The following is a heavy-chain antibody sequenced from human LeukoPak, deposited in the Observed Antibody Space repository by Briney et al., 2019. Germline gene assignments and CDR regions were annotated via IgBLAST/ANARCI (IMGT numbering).Heavy chain of an antibody. J-gene: IGHJ5*02. CDR2: IYSGGST. CDR3: VRGIAAGGGNWFDP. D-gene: IGHD6-13*01. V-gene: IGHV3-53*01. Sequence: SGGSLRLSCAASGFTVSGNYMSWVRQAPGKGLECVSVIYSGGSTHYADSVKGRFTISRDNSKNTLYLQMNSLRAEDTAVYYCVRGIAAGGGNWFDPWGQGTLVTVSS. CDR1: GFTVSGNY.